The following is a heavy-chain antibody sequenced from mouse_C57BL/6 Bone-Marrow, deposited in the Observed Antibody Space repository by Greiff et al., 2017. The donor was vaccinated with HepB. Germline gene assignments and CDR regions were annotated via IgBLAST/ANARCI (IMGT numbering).Heavy chain of an antibody. V-gene: IGHV5-17*01. D-gene: IGHD2-4*01. CDR2: ISSGSSTI. CDR3: ARGPLGLRHAMDY. CDR1: GFTFSDYG. J-gene: IGHJ4*01. Sequence: EVQLQESGGGLVKPGGSLKLSCAASGFTFSDYGMHWVRQAPEKGLEWVAYISSGSSTIYYADTVKGRFTISRDNAKNTLFLQMTSLRSEDTAMYYCARGPLGLRHAMDYWGQGTSVTVSS.